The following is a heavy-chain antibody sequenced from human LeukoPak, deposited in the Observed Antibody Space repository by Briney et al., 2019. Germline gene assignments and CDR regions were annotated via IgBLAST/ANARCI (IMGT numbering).Heavy chain of an antibody. V-gene: IGHV3-48*04. D-gene: IGHD6-13*01. CDR2: ISSSGSTI. CDR3: AGGLHSSSWYSPPNDAFDI. CDR1: GFTFSSYS. Sequence: PGGSLRLSCAASGFTFSSYSMNWVRQAPGKGLEWVSSISSSGSTIYYADSVKGRFTISRDNAKNSLYLQMNSLRAEDTAVYYCAGGLHSSSWYSPPNDAFDIWGQGTMVTVSS. J-gene: IGHJ3*02.